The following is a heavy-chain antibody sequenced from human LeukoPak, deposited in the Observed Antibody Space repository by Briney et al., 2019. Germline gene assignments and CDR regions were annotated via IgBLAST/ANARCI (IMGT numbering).Heavy chain of an antibody. CDR2: IKDDGSDK. J-gene: IGHJ4*02. Sequence: GGSLRLSCAASGFTFNNAWMSWVRQAPGKGLEWVANIKDDGSDKYYVDSVKGRFTISRDNAKNSLYLQMNSLRDDDTAVYYCARAAGGTSRDYWGQGTLVTVSS. CDR3: ARAAGGTSRDY. V-gene: IGHV3-7*01. CDR1: GFTFNNAW. D-gene: IGHD1-26*01.